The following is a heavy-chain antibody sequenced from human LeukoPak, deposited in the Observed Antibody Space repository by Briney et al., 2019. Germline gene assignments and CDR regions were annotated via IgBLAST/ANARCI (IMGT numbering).Heavy chain of an antibody. Sequence: SETLSLTCTVSGGSISSSSHYWGWIRQPPGKGLEWIGSMYYRGSTYHNPSLKSRVTISVDTSKNQFSLKLSSVTAADTAVYYCARGPYGYYFDYWGQGTLVTVSS. CDR2: MYYRGST. CDR3: ARGPYGYYFDY. CDR1: GGSISSSSHY. D-gene: IGHD4-17*01. V-gene: IGHV4-39*07. J-gene: IGHJ4*02.